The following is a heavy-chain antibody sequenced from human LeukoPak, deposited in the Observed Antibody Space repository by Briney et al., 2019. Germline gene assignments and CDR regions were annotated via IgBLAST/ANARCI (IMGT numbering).Heavy chain of an antibody. V-gene: IGHV3-7*01. Sequence: GGSLRLSCAASGFTFSSYWMSWVRQAPGKGLEWVANIKQDGSEKYYVDSVKGRFTISRDNAKNSLYPQMNSLRAEDTAVYYCARARPNFTIFGVVINYYMDVWGKGTTVTVSS. CDR1: GFTFSSYW. CDR3: ARARPNFTIFGVVINYYMDV. J-gene: IGHJ6*03. D-gene: IGHD3-3*01. CDR2: IKQDGSEK.